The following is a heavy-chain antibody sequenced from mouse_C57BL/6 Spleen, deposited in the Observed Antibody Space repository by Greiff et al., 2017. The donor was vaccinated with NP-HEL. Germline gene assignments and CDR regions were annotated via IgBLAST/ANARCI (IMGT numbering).Heavy chain of an antibody. Sequence: EVKLQESEGGLVQPGRSMKLSCTASGFTFSDYYMAWVRQVPEKGLEWVANINYDGSSTYYLDSLKSRFIISRDNAKNILYLQMSSLKSEDTATYYCTRDNGRGYFDVWGTGTTVTVSS. V-gene: IGHV5-16*01. D-gene: IGHD3-1*01. CDR2: INYDGSST. CDR3: TRDNGRGYFDV. CDR1: GFTFSDYY. J-gene: IGHJ1*03.